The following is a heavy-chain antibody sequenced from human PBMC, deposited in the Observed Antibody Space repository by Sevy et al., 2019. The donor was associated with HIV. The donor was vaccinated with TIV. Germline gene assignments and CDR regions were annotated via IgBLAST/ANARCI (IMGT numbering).Heavy chain of an antibody. V-gene: IGHV4-4*07. CDR3: ARDTAGAVFDY. Sequence: SETLSLTCTVSGGSISSYYWSWVRQPAGKGLEWIGRIYSSGSTNYNPSLKSRVSMSVDTSKNQFSLELTSVTAADTAVYYCARDTAGAVFDYWGQGTLVTVSS. CDR2: IYSSGST. CDR1: GGSISSYY. D-gene: IGHD6-19*01. J-gene: IGHJ4*02.